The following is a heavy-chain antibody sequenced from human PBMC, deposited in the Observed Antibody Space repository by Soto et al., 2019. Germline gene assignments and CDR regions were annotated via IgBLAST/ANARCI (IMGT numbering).Heavy chain of an antibody. D-gene: IGHD4-17*01. CDR2: ISYDGSNK. CDR3: AKVGVDDYGDYDVPYYFDY. J-gene: IGHJ4*02. V-gene: IGHV3-30*18. CDR1: GFTFSSYG. Sequence: PGGSLRLSCAASGFTFSSYGMHWVRQAPGKGLEWVAVISYDGSNKYYADSVKGRFTISRDNSKNTLYLQMNSLRAEDTAVYYCAKVGVDDYGDYDVPYYFDYWGQGTLVTVSS.